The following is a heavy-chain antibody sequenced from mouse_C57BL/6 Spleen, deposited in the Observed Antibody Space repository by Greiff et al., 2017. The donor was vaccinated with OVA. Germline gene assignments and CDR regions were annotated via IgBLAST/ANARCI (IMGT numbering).Heavy chain of an antibody. V-gene: IGHV1-52*01. CDR3: ARGSVVADYYAMDY. CDR1: GYTFTSYW. J-gene: IGHJ4*01. Sequence: QVQLQQPGAELVRPGSSVKLSCKASGYTFTSYWMHWVKQRPIQGLEWIGNIDPSDSETYYNQKFKDKATLTVDKASSTAYMQLSSLTSEDSAVYYCARGSVVADYYAMDYWGQGTSVTVSS. D-gene: IGHD1-1*01. CDR2: IDPSDSET.